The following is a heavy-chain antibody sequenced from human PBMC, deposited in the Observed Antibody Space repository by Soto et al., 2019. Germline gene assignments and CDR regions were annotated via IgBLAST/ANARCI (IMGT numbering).Heavy chain of an antibody. CDR1: GGTFSSYA. V-gene: IGHV1-69*13. CDR3: ARHRRDIVVVVAARRDDYFDY. D-gene: IGHD2-15*01. CDR2: IIPIFGTA. J-gene: IGHJ4*02. Sequence: SVKVSCKASGGTFSSYAISWVRQAPGQGLEWMGGIIPIFGTANYAQKFQGRVTITADESTSTAYMELSSLRSEDTAVYYCARHRRDIVVVVAARRDDYFDYWGQGTLVTVSS.